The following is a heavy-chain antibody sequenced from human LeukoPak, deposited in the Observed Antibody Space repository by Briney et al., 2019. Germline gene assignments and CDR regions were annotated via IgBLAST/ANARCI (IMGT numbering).Heavy chain of an antibody. J-gene: IGHJ4*02. CDR1: GFTFSDNY. Sequence: PGGSLRLSCAASGFTFSDNYMSWIRQAPGKVLEWFSYISSSGNTTYNADSVKGRFSITRDNAKNSLYLQMNSLRAEDTAVYYCARDGGSAWFLDYWGQGTLVTVSS. CDR3: ARDGGSAWFLDY. CDR2: ISSSGNTT. V-gene: IGHV3-11*04. D-gene: IGHD6-19*01.